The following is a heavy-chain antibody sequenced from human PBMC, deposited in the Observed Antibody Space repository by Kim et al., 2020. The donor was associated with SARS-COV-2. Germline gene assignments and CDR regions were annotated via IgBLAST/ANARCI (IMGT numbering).Heavy chain of an antibody. J-gene: IGHJ3*02. V-gene: IGHV1-2*02. D-gene: IGHD3-10*01. Sequence: AQKFQGRGTMTRDTSISTVYMELSRLRSDDTAVYYCARRWGGYNEDAFDIWGQGTMVTVSS. CDR3: ARRWGGYNEDAFDI.